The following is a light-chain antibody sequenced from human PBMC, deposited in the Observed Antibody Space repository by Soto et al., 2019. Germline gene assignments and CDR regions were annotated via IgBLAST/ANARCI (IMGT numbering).Light chain of an antibody. CDR3: QQYYSHPLT. CDR1: QDINKN. Sequence: DIQMTPSPSSLSASVGGRVTITCQASQDINKNLIWYQQKPGKAPKLLIYDASDLETGVPSRFSGSGSGTGFTFTISSLQPEDFATYYCQQYYSHPLTFGQGTRLEIK. V-gene: IGKV1-33*01. CDR2: DAS. J-gene: IGKJ5*01.